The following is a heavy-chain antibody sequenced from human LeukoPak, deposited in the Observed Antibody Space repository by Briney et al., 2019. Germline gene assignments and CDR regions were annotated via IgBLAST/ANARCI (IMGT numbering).Heavy chain of an antibody. J-gene: IGHJ4*02. CDR2: IYYSGST. CDR1: GGSISSGGYY. V-gene: IGHV4-31*03. CDR3: AGVFWSKPGYYFDY. D-gene: IGHD2-8*02. Sequence: PSQTLSLTCTVSGGSISSGGYYWSWIRQHPGKGLEWIGYIYYSGSTYYNPSLKSRVTISVDTSKNQFSLKLSSVTAADTAVYYCAGVFWSKPGYYFDYWGQGTLVTVSS.